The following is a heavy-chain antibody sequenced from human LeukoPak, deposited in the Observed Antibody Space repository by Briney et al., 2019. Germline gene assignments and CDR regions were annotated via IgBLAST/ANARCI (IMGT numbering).Heavy chain of an antibody. Sequence: GASVKVSCKASGYTFTSYDINWVRQAPGQGLEWMGGIIPIFGTANYAQKFQGRVTITTDESTSTAYMELSSLRSEDTAVYYCARDVEGYSSSPGAFDIWGQGTMVTVSS. CDR3: ARDVEGYSSSPGAFDI. CDR1: GYTFTSYD. J-gene: IGHJ3*02. CDR2: IIPIFGTA. D-gene: IGHD6-6*01. V-gene: IGHV1-69*05.